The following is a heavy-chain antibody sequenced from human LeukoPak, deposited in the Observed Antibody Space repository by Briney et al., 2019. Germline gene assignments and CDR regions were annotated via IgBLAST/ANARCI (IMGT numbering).Heavy chain of an antibody. D-gene: IGHD6-19*01. CDR3: ARAGAVAAKYFQY. CDR2: IIPILGIA. J-gene: IGHJ1*01. CDR1: GGTFSSYA. V-gene: IGHV1-69*04. Sequence: SVKVSCKASGGTFSSYAISWVRQAPGQGLEWMGRIIPILGIANYAQKLQGRVTMTTDTSTSTAYMELRSLRSDDTAVYYCARAGAVAAKYFQYWGQGTLVTVSS.